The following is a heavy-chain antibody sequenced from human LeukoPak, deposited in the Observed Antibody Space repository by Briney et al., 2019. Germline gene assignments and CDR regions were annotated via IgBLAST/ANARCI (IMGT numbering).Heavy chain of an antibody. CDR2: IKSDGSST. CDR1: GFTFSRYW. V-gene: IGHV3-74*01. D-gene: IGHD1-26*01. J-gene: IGHJ4*02. Sequence: GGSLRLSCAAAGFTFSRYWMHWVRQAPGKGLLWVSCIKSDGSSTSIADSAKGRFTISRDNAKNTVYLQMNSLRAEDTAVYYCVRDNRSYNFDYWGQGTLVTVSS. CDR3: VRDNRSYNFDY.